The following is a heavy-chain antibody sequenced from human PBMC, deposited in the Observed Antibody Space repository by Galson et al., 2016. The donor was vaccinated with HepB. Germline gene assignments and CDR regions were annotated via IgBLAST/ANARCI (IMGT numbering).Heavy chain of an antibody. CDR1: GYTFTRNG. Sequence: SEKVSCKASGYTFTRNGISWVRQAPGQGLEWMGGTNAYSGHTNYAQKFQGRATMTTDTSTSAAYMELRSLRSDDTAVYYCARALLAIDDFWGQGTLVTVSS. V-gene: IGHV1-18*01. J-gene: IGHJ4*02. D-gene: IGHD1-26*01. CDR3: ARALLAIDDF. CDR2: TNAYSGHT.